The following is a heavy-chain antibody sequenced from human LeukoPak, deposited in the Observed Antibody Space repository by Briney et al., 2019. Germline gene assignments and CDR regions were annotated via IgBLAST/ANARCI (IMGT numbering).Heavy chain of an antibody. CDR1: GGSISSNSYY. V-gene: IGHV4-39*07. CDR2: INHSGST. D-gene: IGHD3-22*01. CDR3: RREMVYDSSGYYVGVAFDI. J-gene: IGHJ3*02. Sequence: SETLSLTCTVSGGSISSNSYYWSWIRQPPGKGLEWIGEINHSGSTNYNPSLKSRVTISVDTSKNQFSLKLSSVTAADTAVYYCRREMVYDSSGYYVGVAFDIWGQGTMVTVSS.